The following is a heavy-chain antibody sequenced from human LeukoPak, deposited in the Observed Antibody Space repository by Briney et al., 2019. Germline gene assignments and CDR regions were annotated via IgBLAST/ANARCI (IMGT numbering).Heavy chain of an antibody. V-gene: IGHV4-59*08. Sequence: SETLSLTCTVSGGSVSSYYWSWIRRPPGRGLEWIAYLSHSGSSDSNPSLTSRVTTLVDTSKNQFSLKLSSVTAADTAVYYCASEPYGSGSFLGAFDIWGQGTMVTVSS. CDR2: LSHSGSS. J-gene: IGHJ3*02. CDR3: ASEPYGSGSFLGAFDI. D-gene: IGHD3-10*01. CDR1: GGSVSSYY.